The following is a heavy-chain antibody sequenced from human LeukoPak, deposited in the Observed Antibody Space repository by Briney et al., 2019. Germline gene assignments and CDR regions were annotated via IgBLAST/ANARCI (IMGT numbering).Heavy chain of an antibody. CDR3: ARIPAAFNYYFDY. D-gene: IGHD2-2*01. CDR2: IYHSGST. Sequence: SETLSLTCAVSGYSISSASYWGWIRQPPGKGLEWIGSIYHSGSTYYNPSLKSRVTISVDTSKNQFSLKLSSVTAADTAVYYCARIPAAFNYYFDYWGQGTLVTVSS. CDR1: GYSISSASY. J-gene: IGHJ4*02. V-gene: IGHV4-38-2*01.